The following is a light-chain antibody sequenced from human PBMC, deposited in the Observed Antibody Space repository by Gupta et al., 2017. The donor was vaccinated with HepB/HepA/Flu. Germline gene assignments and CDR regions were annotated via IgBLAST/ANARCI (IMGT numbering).Light chain of an antibody. CDR1: NRHSSHA. CDR2: LSSDDTY. Sequence: LALTLSRSAPASLGASVKLTCTLNNRHSSHAIKWHQQQPDKRPRNLMKLSSDDTYSRGDGIPDRFSGSSSGAERYLIISSRQAEDEADYYCQTWDSDIRGVFGGGTKLTVL. CDR3: QTWDSDIRGV. J-gene: IGLJ2*01. V-gene: IGLV4-69*01.